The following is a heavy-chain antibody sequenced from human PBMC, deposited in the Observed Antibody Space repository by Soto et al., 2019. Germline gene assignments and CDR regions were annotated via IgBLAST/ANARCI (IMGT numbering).Heavy chain of an antibody. Sequence: PSETLSLTCTVSGGSISSYYWSWIRQPPGKGLEWIGYIYYSGSTNYNPSLKSRVTISVDTSKNQFSLKLSSVTAADTAVYYCARTYYYDSIWFDPWGQGTLVTVSS. CDR2: IYYSGST. J-gene: IGHJ5*02. CDR1: GGSISSYY. V-gene: IGHV4-59*08. D-gene: IGHD3-22*01. CDR3: ARTYYYDSIWFDP.